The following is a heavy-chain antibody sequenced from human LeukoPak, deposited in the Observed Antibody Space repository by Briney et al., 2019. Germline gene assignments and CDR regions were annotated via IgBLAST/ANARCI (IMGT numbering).Heavy chain of an antibody. CDR2: IYSGGST. D-gene: IGHD2-8*01. V-gene: IGHV3-53*01. CDR1: GFTVSSNY. J-gene: IGHJ3*02. CDR3: ASGRLGYCTNGVCYDAFDI. Sequence: GGSLRLSCAASGFTVSSNYMSWVRQAPGKGPEWVSVIYSGGSTNYADSVKGRFTISRDNSKNTLYLQMNSLRAEDTAVYYCASGRLGYCTNGVCYDAFDIWGQGTMVTVSS.